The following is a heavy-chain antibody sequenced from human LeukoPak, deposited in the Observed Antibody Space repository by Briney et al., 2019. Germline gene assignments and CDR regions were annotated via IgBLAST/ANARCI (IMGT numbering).Heavy chain of an antibody. CDR1: GGTFSSYA. Sequence: SVKVSCKASGGTFSSYAIGWVRQAPGQGLEWMGGIIPIFGTANYAQKFQGRVTITADESTSTAYMELSSLRSEDTAVYYCARGPAYCGGDCYSYFDYWGQGTLVTVSS. J-gene: IGHJ4*02. CDR2: IIPIFGTA. D-gene: IGHD2-21*02. CDR3: ARGPAYCGGDCYSYFDY. V-gene: IGHV1-69*13.